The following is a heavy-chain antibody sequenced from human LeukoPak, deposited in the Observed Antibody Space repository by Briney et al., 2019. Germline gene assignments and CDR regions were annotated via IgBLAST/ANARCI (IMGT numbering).Heavy chain of an antibody. CDR3: VRDYDKGFDF. D-gene: IGHD3-9*01. CDR1: GASISDYY. Sequence: SETLSRTCTVSGASISDYYWSWIRQPAGKGLEWIGRIYTSGSTYYSPSLESRVTMSEDTSRNHFSLNLRSVTAADTAVYYCVRDYDKGFDFWGQGILVTVSS. CDR2: IYTSGST. J-gene: IGHJ4*02. V-gene: IGHV4-4*07.